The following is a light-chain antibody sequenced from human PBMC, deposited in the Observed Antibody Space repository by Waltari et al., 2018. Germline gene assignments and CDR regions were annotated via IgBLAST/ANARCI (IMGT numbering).Light chain of an antibody. Sequence: HSVLTQPPSASETPGQRVTISCSGGSSTLGHTDGYWYPQLPGTAPKLLIYKNNQRPSGVPDRFSGSKSGTSASLAISGLRSEDEADFYCAAWDDSLSAWVFGGGTKLTVL. J-gene: IGLJ3*02. CDR3: AAWDDSLSAWV. CDR1: SSTLGHTD. CDR2: KNN. V-gene: IGLV1-47*01.